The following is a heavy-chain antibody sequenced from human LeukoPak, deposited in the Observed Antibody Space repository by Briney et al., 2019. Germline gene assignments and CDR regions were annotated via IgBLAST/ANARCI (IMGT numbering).Heavy chain of an antibody. CDR3: ARKYYYDSSTYYFDY. CDR1: GGSISSYY. J-gene: IGHJ4*02. CDR2: IYYSGST. Sequence: SETMSLTCTVSGGSISSYYWSWIRQPPGKGLEWIGYIYYSGSTNYNPSLKSRVTISADTSKNQFSLKLSSVTAADTAVYYCARKYYYDSSTYYFDYWGQGTLVTVSS. D-gene: IGHD3-22*01. V-gene: IGHV4-59*01.